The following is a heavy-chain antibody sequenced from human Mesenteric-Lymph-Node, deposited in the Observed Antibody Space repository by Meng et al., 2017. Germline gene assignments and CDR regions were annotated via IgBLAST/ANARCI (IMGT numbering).Heavy chain of an antibody. D-gene: IGHD3-10*01. CDR1: GYSISSGYY. CDR3: ARVGGSGSYS. V-gene: IGHV4-38-2*02. CDR2: IYHSGST. Sequence: SETLSLTCTVSGYSISSGYYWGWIRQPPGKGLEWIGSIYHSGSTYYNPSLKSQVTISVDTSKNQFSLKLSSVTAADTAVYYCARVGGSGSYSWGQGTLVTVSS. J-gene: IGHJ4*02.